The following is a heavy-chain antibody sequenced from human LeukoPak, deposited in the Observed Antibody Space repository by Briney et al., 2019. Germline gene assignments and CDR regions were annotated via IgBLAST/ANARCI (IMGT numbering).Heavy chain of an antibody. V-gene: IGHV2-70*01. CDR3: ARMLWKGNWFDP. CDR1: GFSLSTSGMC. Sequence: SGPALVKPTQTLTLTCTFSGFSLSTSGMCVSWIRQPPGKALEWLALIDWDDDKYYSTSLKTRLTISKDTSKNQVVLTMTNMDPVDTATYHCARMLWKGNWFDPWGQGTLVTVSS. J-gene: IGHJ5*02. D-gene: IGHD5-18*01. CDR2: IDWDDDK.